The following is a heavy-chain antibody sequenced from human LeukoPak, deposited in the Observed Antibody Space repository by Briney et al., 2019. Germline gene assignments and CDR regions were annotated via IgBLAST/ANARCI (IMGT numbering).Heavy chain of an antibody. Sequence: ASVKVSCKASGYTFTSYDINWVRQATGQGLEWMGWMNPNSGNTGYAQKFQGRVTITRNTSISTAYMELSSLRSEDTAVYYCAKDLPSGYSYRYYFDYWGQGTLVTVSS. CDR1: GYTFTSYD. V-gene: IGHV1-8*03. CDR2: MNPNSGNT. J-gene: IGHJ4*02. CDR3: AKDLPSGYSYRYYFDY. D-gene: IGHD5-18*01.